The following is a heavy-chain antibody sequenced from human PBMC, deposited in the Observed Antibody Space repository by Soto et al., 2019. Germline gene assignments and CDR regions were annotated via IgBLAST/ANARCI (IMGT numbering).Heavy chain of an antibody. CDR2: IYPGDSVT. CDR1: GYSFNNYW. Sequence: GESLKISCKGSGYSFNNYWIGWVRQMPGKGLEWMGIIYPGDSVTRYSPALQGQVTISADKSTSTAYLQWSSLKASDTAMYYCARGGSNGDYYNGMDVWGRGTTVTVSS. D-gene: IGHD2-15*01. V-gene: IGHV5-51*01. CDR3: ARGGSNGDYYNGMDV. J-gene: IGHJ6*02.